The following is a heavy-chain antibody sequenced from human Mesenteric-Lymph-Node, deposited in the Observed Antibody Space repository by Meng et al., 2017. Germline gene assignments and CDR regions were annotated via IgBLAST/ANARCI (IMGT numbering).Heavy chain of an antibody. V-gene: IGHV3-23*01. J-gene: IGHJ4*02. D-gene: IGHD3-22*01. CDR2: ISGSGGST. Sequence: GGSLTLSCAASGFTFSSYAMSWVRQAPGKGLEWVSAISGSGGSTYYADSVKGRFTISRDNSKNTLYLQMNSLRAEDTAVYYCAKGLRTYYYDSSGPTFDYWGQGTLVTVSS. CDR3: AKGLRTYYYDSSGPTFDY. CDR1: GFTFSSYA.